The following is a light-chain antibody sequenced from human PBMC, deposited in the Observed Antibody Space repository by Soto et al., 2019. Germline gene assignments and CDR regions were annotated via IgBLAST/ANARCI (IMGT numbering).Light chain of an antibody. V-gene: IGKV3-20*01. CDR2: DAS. Sequence: EIVMTQSPATLSVSPGGRATLSCMASQTVRNNYLAWYQQKPGQAPRLLIYDASSRATGIPDRVSGGGSGTDFTLTISRLEPEDFAVYYCQQFSSYPLTVGGGTKVDIK. CDR3: QQFSSYPLT. J-gene: IGKJ4*01. CDR1: QTVRNNY.